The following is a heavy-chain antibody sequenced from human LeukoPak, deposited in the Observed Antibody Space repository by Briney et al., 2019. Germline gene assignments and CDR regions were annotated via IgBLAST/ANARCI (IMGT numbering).Heavy chain of an antibody. CDR1: GYTFTSYG. CDR2: ISAYNGNT. CDR3: ARVDPNYYDSSGYWWGAFDI. D-gene: IGHD3-22*01. Sequence: ASVKVSRTASGYTFTSYGISWVRQAPGQGLEWMGWISAYNGNTNYAQKLQGRVTMTTDTSTSTAYMELRSLRSDDTAVYYCARVDPNYYDSSGYWWGAFDIWGQGTMVTVSS. V-gene: IGHV1-18*01. J-gene: IGHJ3*02.